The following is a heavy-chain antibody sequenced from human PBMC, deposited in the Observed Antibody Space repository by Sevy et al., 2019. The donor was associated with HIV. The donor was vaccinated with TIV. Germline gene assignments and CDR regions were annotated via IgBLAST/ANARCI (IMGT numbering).Heavy chain of an antibody. Sequence: GESLKISCAASGFTFSSYWMSWVRQAPGKGLEWVANIKQDGSEKYYVDSVKGRFTISRDNAKNSLYLQMNSLRAEDTAVYYCARDQWELQGGFDYWGQGTLVTVSS. J-gene: IGHJ4*02. CDR3: ARDQWELQGGFDY. CDR1: GFTFSSYW. CDR2: IKQDGSEK. D-gene: IGHD1-26*01. V-gene: IGHV3-7*01.